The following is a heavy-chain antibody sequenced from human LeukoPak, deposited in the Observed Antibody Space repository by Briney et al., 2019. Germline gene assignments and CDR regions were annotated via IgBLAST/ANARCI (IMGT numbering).Heavy chain of an antibody. CDR2: IRYDGGNK. J-gene: IGHJ4*02. CDR3: AKDAYNGYIDF. V-gene: IGHV3-30*02. D-gene: IGHD6-13*01. Sequence: PGGSLRLSCGASGFTFSTYGMHWVRQAPGKGLEWVAFIRYDGGNKYYADSVKGRFTISRDNAKNSLYLQMNSLRAEDTALYYCAKDAYNGYIDFWGQGTLVAVS. CDR1: GFTFSTYG.